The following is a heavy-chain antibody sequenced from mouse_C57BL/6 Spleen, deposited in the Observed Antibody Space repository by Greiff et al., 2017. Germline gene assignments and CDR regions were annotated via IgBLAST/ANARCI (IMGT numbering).Heavy chain of an antibody. CDR1: GFTFSDYY. D-gene: IGHD3-2*02. J-gene: IGHJ4*01. CDR2: INYDGSST. CDR3: ARVPPTAQSYYAMDY. V-gene: IGHV5-16*01. Sequence: EVMLVESEGGLVQPGSSMKLSCTASGFTFSDYYMAWVRQVPEKGLEWVANINYDGSSTYYLDSLKSRFIISRDTAKNILYLQMRSLQSEDTATYYCARVPPTAQSYYAMDYWGQGTSVTVSS.